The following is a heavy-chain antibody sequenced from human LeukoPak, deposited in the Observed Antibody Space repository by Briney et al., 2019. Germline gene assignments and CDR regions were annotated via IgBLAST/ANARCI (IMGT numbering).Heavy chain of an antibody. Sequence: GASVKVSCKASGYTFTGYYMHWVRQAPGQGLEWMGWINPNSGGTNYAQKFQGRVTMTRDTSISTAYMELSRLRSDDTAVYYCARASLLNSGYDSFSWFDPWGQGTLVTVSS. CDR2: INPNSGGT. CDR1: GYTFTGYY. J-gene: IGHJ5*02. V-gene: IGHV1-2*02. D-gene: IGHD5-12*01. CDR3: ARASLLNSGYDSFSWFDP.